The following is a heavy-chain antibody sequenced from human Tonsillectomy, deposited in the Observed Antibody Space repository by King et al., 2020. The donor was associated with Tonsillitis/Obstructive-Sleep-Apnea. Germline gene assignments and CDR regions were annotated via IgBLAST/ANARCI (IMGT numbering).Heavy chain of an antibody. CDR1: GFTFSSYS. CDR2: ISSSSSYI. CDR3: ARTPDWGDDAFDI. D-gene: IGHD7-27*01. Sequence: VQLVESGGGLVKPGGSLRLSCAASGFTFSSYSMNWVRQAPGKGLEWVSSISSSSSYIYYADSVKGRFTISRDNAKNSLYLQMNSLRAEDTAVYYCARTPDWGDDAFDIWGQGTMVTVSS. V-gene: IGHV3-21*01. J-gene: IGHJ3*02.